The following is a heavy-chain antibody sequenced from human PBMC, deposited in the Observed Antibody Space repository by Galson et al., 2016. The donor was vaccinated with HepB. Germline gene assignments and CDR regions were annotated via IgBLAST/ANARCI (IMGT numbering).Heavy chain of an antibody. V-gene: IGHV3-23*01. CDR2: ISGSGGRT. D-gene: IGHD2-21*01. CDR1: GFTFSSYS. Sequence: SLRLSCAASGFTFSSYSMTWVRQAPGKGLEWVSAISGSGGRTLYADSVKGRFSISRDGSKNTLYLQLNSLRVEDTAVYYCAKSSCGGECYYRMDVWGQGTTGTGS. CDR3: AKSSCGGECYYRMDV. J-gene: IGHJ6*02.